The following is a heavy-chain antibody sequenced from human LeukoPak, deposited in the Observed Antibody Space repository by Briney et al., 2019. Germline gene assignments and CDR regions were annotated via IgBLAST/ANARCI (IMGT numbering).Heavy chain of an antibody. CDR3: AKDRGGSMVRGGYFDY. D-gene: IGHD3-10*01. Sequence: GGSLRLSCAASGFTFSSYGMLWLRQAPGKVLEWVAFIRYDGSNKYYADSVKGRFTISRDNSKNTLYLQMNSLRAEDTAVYYCAKDRGGSMVRGGYFDYWGQGTLVTVSS. CDR1: GFTFSSYG. CDR2: IRYDGSNK. V-gene: IGHV3-30*02. J-gene: IGHJ4*02.